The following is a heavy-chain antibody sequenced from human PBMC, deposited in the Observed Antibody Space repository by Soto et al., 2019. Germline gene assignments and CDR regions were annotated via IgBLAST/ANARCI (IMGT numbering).Heavy chain of an antibody. Sequence: PSENLSLTCTVSGGSISSNYWSWIRQPPGKGLEWIGYIYYSGITNYNPSLKSRVTISVDTSKNQFSLKLSSVTAADTAVYYCARYKSNYYYGMDVWGQGTTVTVSS. CDR2: IYYSGIT. CDR1: GGSISSNY. CDR3: ARYKSNYYYGMDV. D-gene: IGHD1-20*01. V-gene: IGHV4-59*01. J-gene: IGHJ6*02.